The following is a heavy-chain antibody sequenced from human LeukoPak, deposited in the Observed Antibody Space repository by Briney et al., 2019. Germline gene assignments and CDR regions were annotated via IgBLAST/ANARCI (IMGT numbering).Heavy chain of an antibody. V-gene: IGHV4-34*01. CDR2: ITHTGSS. CDR3: ARDRAFDV. J-gene: IGHJ3*01. Sequence: SETLFLTCAVYGGSFSGHYWSWIRQPPGKGLEWIGEITHTGSSNNNPSLKGRVTMSVDTSKNQFSLKLSSVTAADTAVYYCARDRAFDVWGQGRMVTVSS. CDR1: GGSFSGHY.